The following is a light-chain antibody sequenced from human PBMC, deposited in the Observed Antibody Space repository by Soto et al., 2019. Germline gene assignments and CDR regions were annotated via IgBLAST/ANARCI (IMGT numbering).Light chain of an antibody. V-gene: IGKV3-11*01. CDR1: QDIGRY. CDR2: DAS. Sequence: ETVLIQSPATLSLSPGERATLSCRASQDIGRYLIWYQQKPGQAPRLLIHDASSRATGIPSRFSGGGSGTDFTLTISSLEPEDFAVYYCQQRGNWPLTFGGGTKVEI. CDR3: QQRGNWPLT. J-gene: IGKJ4*01.